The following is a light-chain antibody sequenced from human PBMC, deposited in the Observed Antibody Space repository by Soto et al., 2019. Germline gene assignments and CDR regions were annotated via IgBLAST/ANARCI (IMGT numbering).Light chain of an antibody. CDR3: QQYGSSPVT. Sequence: ESVLTQAPGTLSLSPGERATLSCRASQSVCSSYLAWYQQKPGQAPRLLIYGASSRATGIPDRFSGSGSGTDFTLTISRLEPEDFAVYYCQQYGSSPVTFGGGTKVDIK. J-gene: IGKJ4*01. CDR2: GAS. CDR1: QSVCSSY. V-gene: IGKV3-20*01.